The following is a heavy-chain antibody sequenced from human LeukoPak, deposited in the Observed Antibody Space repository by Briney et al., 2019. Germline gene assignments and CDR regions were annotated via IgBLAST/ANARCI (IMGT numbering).Heavy chain of an antibody. CDR1: GYTFTSYG. CDR3: ARLVGYCSGGSCERFDP. V-gene: IGHV1-18*04. J-gene: IGHJ5*02. D-gene: IGHD2-15*01. CDR2: ISAYNGNT. Sequence: ASVKVSCKASGYTFTSYGISWVRQAPGQGLEWMGWISAYNGNTNYAQKLQGRVTMTPDTSTSTAYMELRSLRSDDTAVYYCARLVGYCSGGSCERFDPWGQGTLVTVSS.